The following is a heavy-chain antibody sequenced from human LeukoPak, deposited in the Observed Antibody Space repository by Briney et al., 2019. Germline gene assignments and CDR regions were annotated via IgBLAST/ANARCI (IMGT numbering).Heavy chain of an antibody. CDR1: GGSISNNY. V-gene: IGHV4-59*12. D-gene: IGHD6-13*01. CDR2: VYSTGST. J-gene: IGHJ2*01. CDR3: ARDRSSSSSWYHWYFDL. Sequence: PSETLSLTCNVSGGSISNNYWTWIRQPPGKGLEWIGYVYSTGSTNYNPSLKSRVTMSVDTSKNQFSLKLSSVTAADTAVYYCARDRSSSSSWYHWYFDLWGRGTLVTVSS.